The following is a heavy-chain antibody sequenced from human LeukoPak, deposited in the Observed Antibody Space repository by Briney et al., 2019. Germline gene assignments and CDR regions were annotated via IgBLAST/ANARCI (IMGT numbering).Heavy chain of an antibody. J-gene: IGHJ4*02. D-gene: IGHD2-21*02. Sequence: HAGGSLRLSCAASGFTFSSYAMSWVRQAPGKGLEWVSAISGSGGSTYYADSVKGRFTISRDNSKNTLYLQMNSLRAEDTAVYYCAQGHIVVVTAIPFFDYWGQGTLVTVSS. CDR2: ISGSGGST. CDR3: AQGHIVVVTAIPFFDY. V-gene: IGHV3-23*01. CDR1: GFTFSSYA.